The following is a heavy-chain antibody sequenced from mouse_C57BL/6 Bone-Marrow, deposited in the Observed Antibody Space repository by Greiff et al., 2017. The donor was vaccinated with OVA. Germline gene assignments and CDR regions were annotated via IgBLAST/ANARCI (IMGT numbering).Heavy chain of an antibody. D-gene: IGHD2-2*01. Sequence: EVQLQQSGPVLVKPGASVKMSCKASGYTFTDYYMNWVKQSHGKSLEWIGVINPYNGGTSYNQKFKGKATLTVDKSSSTAYMELNSLTSEDSAVYYCARCTYGYDVYYAMDYWGQGTSVTVSS. CDR2: INPYNGGT. V-gene: IGHV1-19*01. J-gene: IGHJ4*01. CDR1: GYTFTDYY. CDR3: ARCTYGYDVYYAMDY.